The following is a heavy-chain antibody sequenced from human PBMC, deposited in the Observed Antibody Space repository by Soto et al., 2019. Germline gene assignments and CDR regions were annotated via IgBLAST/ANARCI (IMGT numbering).Heavy chain of an antibody. Sequence: ASVKVSCKVSGYTLTELSMHWVLQAPGKGLEWMGCFDPEDGETIYAQKFQGRVTMTEDTSTDTAYMELSSLRSEDTAAYYCATAIADYWYFDLWGRGTLVTVSS. V-gene: IGHV1-24*01. J-gene: IGHJ2*01. CDR3: ATAIADYWYFDL. CDR1: GYTLTELS. CDR2: FDPEDGET. D-gene: IGHD6-13*01.